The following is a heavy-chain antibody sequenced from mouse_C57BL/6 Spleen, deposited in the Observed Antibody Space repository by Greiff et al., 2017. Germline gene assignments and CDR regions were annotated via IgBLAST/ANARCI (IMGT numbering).Heavy chain of an antibody. CDR3: TGIHYYGSSDYAMDY. D-gene: IGHD1-1*01. J-gene: IGHJ4*01. CDR1: GFTFSDAW. V-gene: IGHV6-6*01. Sequence: EVKLVESGGGLVQPGGSMKLSCAASGFTFSDAWMDWVRQSPEKGLEWVAEIRNKANNHATYYAESVKGRFTISRDDSKSSVYLQMNSLRAEDTGIYYCTGIHYYGSSDYAMDYWGQGTSVTVSS. CDR2: IRNKANNHAT.